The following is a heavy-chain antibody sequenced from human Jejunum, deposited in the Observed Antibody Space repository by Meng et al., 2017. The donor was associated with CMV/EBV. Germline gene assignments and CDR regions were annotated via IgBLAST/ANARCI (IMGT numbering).Heavy chain of an antibody. D-gene: IGHD5-24*01. Sequence: VSGGSISSGDYYWSWIRQPPGKGLEWIGYIYYSGSTYYNPSLKSRVTISVDTSKNQFSLKLSSVTAADTAVYYCARVDGYSRFDYWGQGTLGTVSS. CDR2: IYYSGST. V-gene: IGHV4-30-4*08. J-gene: IGHJ4*02. CDR1: GGSISSGDYY. CDR3: ARVDGYSRFDY.